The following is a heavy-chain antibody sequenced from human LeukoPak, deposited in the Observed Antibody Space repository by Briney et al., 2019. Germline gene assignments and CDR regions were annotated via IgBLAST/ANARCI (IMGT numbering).Heavy chain of an antibody. J-gene: IGHJ4*02. CDR3: ARDVYYDFWSGYYTDY. Sequence: GASVKVSCKASGYTSTSYGISWVRQAPGQGLEWMGWISAYNGNTNYAQKLQGRVTMTTDTSTSTAYMELRSLRSDDTAVYYCARDVYYDFWSGYYTDYWGQGTLATVSS. CDR1: GYTSTSYG. CDR2: ISAYNGNT. V-gene: IGHV1-18*01. D-gene: IGHD3-3*01.